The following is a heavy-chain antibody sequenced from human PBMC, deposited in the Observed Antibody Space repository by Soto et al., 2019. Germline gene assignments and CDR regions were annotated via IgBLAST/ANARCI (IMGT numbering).Heavy chain of an antibody. D-gene: IGHD3-16*02. J-gene: IGHJ3*02. CDR1: GYTFTSYG. CDR2: ISAYNGNT. CDR3: ARDRPRPDYVWGSYRYTHAFDI. V-gene: IGHV1-18*01. Sequence: ASVKVSCKASGYTFTSYGISWVRQAPGQGLEWMGWISAYNGNTNYAQKLQGRVTMTTDTSTSTAYMELRSLRSDDTAVYYCARDRPRPDYVWGSYRYTHAFDIWGQGTMVTVS.